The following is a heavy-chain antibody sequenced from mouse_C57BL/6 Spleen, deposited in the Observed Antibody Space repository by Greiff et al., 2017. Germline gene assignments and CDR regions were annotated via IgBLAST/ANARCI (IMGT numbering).Heavy chain of an antibody. CDR1: GYSITSGYY. Sequence: EVQLQESGPGLVKPSQSLSLTCSVTGYSITSGYYWNWIRQFPGNKLEWMGYISYDGSNNYNPSLKNRISITRDTSKNQFFLKLNSVTTEDTATYYCARAPDDGAMDYWGQGTSVTVSS. CDR3: ARAPDDGAMDY. V-gene: IGHV3-6*01. D-gene: IGHD2-12*01. J-gene: IGHJ4*01. CDR2: ISYDGSN.